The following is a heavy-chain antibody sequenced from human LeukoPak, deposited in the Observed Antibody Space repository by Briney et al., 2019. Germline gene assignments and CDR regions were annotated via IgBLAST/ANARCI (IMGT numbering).Heavy chain of an antibody. CDR2: ISNDGSNK. CDR3: AKWARYCTNGVCYYFDY. J-gene: IGHJ4*02. CDR1: GFTFSSYG. V-gene: IGHV3-30*18. D-gene: IGHD2-8*01. Sequence: GGSLRLSCAASGFTFSSYGLHWVRQAPGKGLEWVAIISNDGSNKYYADSGKGRFTISRDNSKNTLYLQMNSLRAEDTAVYYCAKWARYCTNGVCYYFDYWGQGTLVTVSS.